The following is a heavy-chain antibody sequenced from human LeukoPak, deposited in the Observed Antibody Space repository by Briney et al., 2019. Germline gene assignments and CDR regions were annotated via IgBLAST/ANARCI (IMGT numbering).Heavy chain of an antibody. CDR3: AGFSTVTTFDY. D-gene: IGHD4-17*01. J-gene: IGHJ4*02. CDR2: INHSGST. V-gene: IGHV4-34*01. Sequence: PSETLSLTCAVYGGSFSGYYWSWIRQPPGKGLEWIGEINHSGSTNYNPSLKSRVTISVDTSKNQFSLKLSSVTAADTAVYYCAGFSTVTTFDYWGQRTLATVSS. CDR1: GGSFSGYY.